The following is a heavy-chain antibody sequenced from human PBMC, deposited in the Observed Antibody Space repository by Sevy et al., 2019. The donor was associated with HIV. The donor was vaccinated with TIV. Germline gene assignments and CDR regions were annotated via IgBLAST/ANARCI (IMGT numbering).Heavy chain of an antibody. J-gene: IGHJ3*02. V-gene: IGHV1-2*02. CDR1: GYTFTGYY. Sequence: ASVKVSSKASGYTFTGYYMHWVRQAPGQGLEWMGWINPHSGGTNYAQKFQGRVTMTRDTSISTAYMELSRLRSDDTAVHYCAIKGLADAFDIWGQGTMVTVSS. CDR2: INPHSGGT. D-gene: IGHD5-12*01. CDR3: AIKGLADAFDI.